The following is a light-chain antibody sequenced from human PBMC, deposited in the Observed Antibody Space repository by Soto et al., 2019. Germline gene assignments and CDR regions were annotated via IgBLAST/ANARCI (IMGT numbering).Light chain of an antibody. CDR1: QDIRTS. CDR2: GAS. CDR3: QHCHNLPPCT. V-gene: IGKV1-33*01. J-gene: IGKJ3*01. Sequence: DIQMTQSPSSLSASVGARVSITCQASQDIRTSLSWFQQKPGRAPKLLIYGASYLETGVPSRFRGSGSGTDFTFTISSLQPDDIATYYCQHCHNLPPCTFGPGTRVDVK.